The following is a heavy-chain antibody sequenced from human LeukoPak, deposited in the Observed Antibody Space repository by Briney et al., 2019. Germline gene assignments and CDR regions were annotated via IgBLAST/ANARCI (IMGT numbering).Heavy chain of an antibody. Sequence: GGSLRLSCAASGFSFNSYAMSWVRQAPGKGLEWVSAISGSGGRTHFADSVKGRFTISRDNSKKTFYLQMHSLRAEDTAVYFCATGEQWLAFDYWGQGTLVTVSS. V-gene: IGHV3-23*01. CDR3: ATGEQWLAFDY. D-gene: IGHD6-19*01. J-gene: IGHJ4*02. CDR2: ISGSGGRT. CDR1: GFSFNSYA.